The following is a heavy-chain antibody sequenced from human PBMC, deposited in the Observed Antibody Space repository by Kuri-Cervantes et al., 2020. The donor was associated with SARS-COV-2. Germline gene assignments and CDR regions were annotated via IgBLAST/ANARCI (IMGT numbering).Heavy chain of an antibody. CDR2: VKTNSGNT. J-gene: IGHJ4*02. CDR3: YCAPKEGFDS. V-gene: IGHV1-8*01. CDR1: ETTFPNYD. D-gene: IGHD2-21*01. Sequence: ASVKVSCKAPETTFPNYDSNWVRQAPGQGLEWMGMVKTNSGNTLYAQIFQGRVTMTRDTSTSTVYLELSSLTSEDTAIYFCYCAPKEGFDSWGQGTLVTVSS.